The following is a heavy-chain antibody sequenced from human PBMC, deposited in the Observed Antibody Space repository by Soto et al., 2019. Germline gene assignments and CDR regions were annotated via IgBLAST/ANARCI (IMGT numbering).Heavy chain of an antibody. CDR3: AKDVFSGGWYNYFDT. CDR2: ISHDGTAK. CDR1: GFTVNNFG. J-gene: IGHJ5*02. Sequence: QVHLVESGGGVVQPGRSLRLSCAASGFTVNNFGMHWVRQAPGKGPEWVAMISHDGTAKYYADFVKGRFTISRDNSKNTLYLQMNNLRTEDTAVYYCAKDVFSGGWYNYFDTWGQGTLVTVSS. D-gene: IGHD2-15*01. V-gene: IGHV3-30*18.